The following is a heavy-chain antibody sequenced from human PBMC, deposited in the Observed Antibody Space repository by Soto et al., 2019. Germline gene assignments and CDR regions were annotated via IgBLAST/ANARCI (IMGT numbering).Heavy chain of an antibody. J-gene: IGHJ4*02. Sequence: LRLSCASSGFTFSSCSMNWVRQAPGKGLEWVSFISGSGDTKYYADSVKGRFTISRDNAKNSLYLQMSSLRDEDTAVYYCAKYCSSDVCFDYWGQGTLVTVSS. CDR2: ISGSGDTK. D-gene: IGHD2-8*01. CDR1: GFTFSSCS. CDR3: AKYCSSDVCFDY. V-gene: IGHV3-48*02.